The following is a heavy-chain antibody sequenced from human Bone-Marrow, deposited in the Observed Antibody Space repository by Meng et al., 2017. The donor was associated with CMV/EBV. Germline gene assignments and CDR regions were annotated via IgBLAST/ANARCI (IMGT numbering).Heavy chain of an antibody. V-gene: IGHV4-4*02. CDR3: ARDFHGVVATMDV. J-gene: IGHJ6*02. CDR1: GGSISSSNW. Sequence: GFLRRYCDVSGGSISSSNWWRWVRQPPGKGLEWIGDIYHSGSTNYNPSLKSRVTISVDKSKNQFSLKLSSVTAADTAVYYCARDFHGVVATMDVWGQGTTVTVSS. CDR2: IYHSGST. D-gene: IGHD3-3*01.